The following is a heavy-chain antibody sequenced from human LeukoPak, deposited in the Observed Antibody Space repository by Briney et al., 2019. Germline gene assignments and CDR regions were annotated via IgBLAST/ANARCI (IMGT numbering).Heavy chain of an antibody. CDR1: GSSISNGYY. Sequence: SETLSLTFAVSGSSISNGYYWAWFRQPPGKGLEWIATVFQLQTVRTFYNPSLESRVAMSLDTSHNHFSLNLNSVTASGTALYCCAIVLPTPKLLDSWGQGTLVTVSS. V-gene: IGHV4-38-2*01. CDR3: AIVLPTPKLLDS. D-gene: IGHD2-15*01. CDR2: VFQLQTVRT. J-gene: IGHJ4*02.